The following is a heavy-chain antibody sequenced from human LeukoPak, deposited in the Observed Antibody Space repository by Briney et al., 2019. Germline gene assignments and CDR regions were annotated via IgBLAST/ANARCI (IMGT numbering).Heavy chain of an antibody. CDR3: AKSGGFYYYYMDV. CDR2: ISGSGGST. J-gene: IGHJ6*03. V-gene: IGHV3-23*01. Sequence: GGSLRLSCAVSGFSFSRYALSWVRQAPGKGLEWVSAISGSGGSTYYADSVKGRFTISRDNSKNTLYLQMNSLRAEDTAVYYCAKSGGFYYYYMDVWGKGTTVTVSS. CDR1: GFSFSRYA. D-gene: IGHD1-26*01.